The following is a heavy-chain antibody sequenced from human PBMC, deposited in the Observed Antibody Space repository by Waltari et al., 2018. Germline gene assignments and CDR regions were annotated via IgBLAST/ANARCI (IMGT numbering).Heavy chain of an antibody. Sequence: EVQLVESGGGLVQPGGSLRLSCAASGFIFSSYEMSWVRQAPGKGLEWISSITSRLTTLYTADSVRGRFTISRYNAKNSLYLQMNSLRAEDTAVYYCATKYSSSSWDYWGQGNLVTVSS. CDR1: GFIFSSYE. D-gene: IGHD6-6*01. CDR3: ATKYSSSSWDY. J-gene: IGHJ4*02. V-gene: IGHV3-48*03. CDR2: ITSRLTTL.